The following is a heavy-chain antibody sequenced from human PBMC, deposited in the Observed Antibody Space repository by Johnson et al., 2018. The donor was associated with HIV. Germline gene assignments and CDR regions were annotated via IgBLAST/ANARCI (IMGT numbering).Heavy chain of an antibody. CDR3: ARVERSSNYYRGGFDI. V-gene: IGHV3-13*01. D-gene: IGHD3-22*01. CDR2: IGTAGDT. CDR1: GFTFSSYD. J-gene: IGHJ3*02. Sequence: EVQLVESGGGLVQPGGSLRLSCAASGFTFSSYDMHWVRQATGKGLEWVSAIGTAGDTYYPGSVKGRFTISRENAKNSLYLQMNSLSAGDTAVYYCARVERSSNYYRGGFDIWGQGTMVTVSS.